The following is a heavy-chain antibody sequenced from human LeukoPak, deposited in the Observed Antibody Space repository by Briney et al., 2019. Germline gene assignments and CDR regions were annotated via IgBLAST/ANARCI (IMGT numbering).Heavy chain of an antibody. D-gene: IGHD1-26*01. CDR2: IKQDGSEK. CDR1: GFTFSSYW. Sequence: GGSLRLSCAASGFTFSSYWMSWVRQAPGKGLEWVANIKQDGSEKYYVDSVKGRFTISRDNAKNSLYLQMNSLRAEDTAVYYCARMFRGSYFHFDYRGQGTLVTVSS. J-gene: IGHJ4*02. V-gene: IGHV3-7*01. CDR3: ARMFRGSYFHFDY.